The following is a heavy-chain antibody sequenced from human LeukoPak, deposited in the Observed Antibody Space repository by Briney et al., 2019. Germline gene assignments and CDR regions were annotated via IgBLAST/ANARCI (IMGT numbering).Heavy chain of an antibody. D-gene: IGHD2/OR15-2a*01. Sequence: GGSLRLSCAASGFTFSSYAMSWVRQAPGKGLEWVSAISGSGGSTYYADSVKGRLTISRDNSKNTLYLQMNSLRAEDTAVYYCAKDSTLGVYGPNPFDYWGQGTLVTVSS. CDR2: ISGSGGST. CDR3: AKDSTLGVYGPNPFDY. V-gene: IGHV3-23*01. CDR1: GFTFSSYA. J-gene: IGHJ4*02.